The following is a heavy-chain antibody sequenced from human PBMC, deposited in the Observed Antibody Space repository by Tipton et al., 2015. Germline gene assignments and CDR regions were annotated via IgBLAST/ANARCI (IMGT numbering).Heavy chain of an antibody. Sequence: SLRLSCAASGFTFSSYGMHWVRQAPGKGLEWVAVIWHDGSNKYYADSVKGRFTISRDNSKYTLYLQMNSLRAEDTAVYYCARGWWRGIGGGHSYYGMDVWGQGTTVTVSS. CDR1: GFTFSSYG. D-gene: IGHD2-15*01. V-gene: IGHV3-33*01. J-gene: IGHJ6*02. CDR2: IWHDGSNK. CDR3: ARGWWRGIGGGHSYYGMDV.